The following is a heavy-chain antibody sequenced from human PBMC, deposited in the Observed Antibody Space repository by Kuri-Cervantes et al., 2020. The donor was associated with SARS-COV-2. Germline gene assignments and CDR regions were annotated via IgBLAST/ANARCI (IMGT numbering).Heavy chain of an antibody. CDR1: GFTFSSYA. CDR2: ISYDGSNK. V-gene: IGHV3-30-3*01. D-gene: IGHD5-24*01. Sequence: GGSLRLSCAASGFTFSSYAMHWVRQAPGKGLEWVAVISYDGSNKYYADSVEGRFTISRDNSKNTLYLQMNSLRAEDTAVYYCARLDGYIEHWGQGTLVTVSS. CDR3: ARLDGYIEH. J-gene: IGHJ5*02.